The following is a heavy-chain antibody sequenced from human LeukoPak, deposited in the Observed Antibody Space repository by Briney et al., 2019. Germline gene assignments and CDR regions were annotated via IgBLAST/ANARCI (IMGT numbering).Heavy chain of an antibody. D-gene: IGHD2-21*02. CDR2: TNPNSGGT. CDR3: ARTLVVTANPFDY. J-gene: IGHJ4*02. V-gene: IGHV1-2*02. CDR1: GYTFTGYY. Sequence: ASVKVSCKASGYTFTGYYMHWVRQAPGQGLEWMGWTNPNSGGTNYAQKFQGRVTMTRDTSISTAYMELSRLRSDDTAVYYCARTLVVTANPFDYWGQGTLVTVSS.